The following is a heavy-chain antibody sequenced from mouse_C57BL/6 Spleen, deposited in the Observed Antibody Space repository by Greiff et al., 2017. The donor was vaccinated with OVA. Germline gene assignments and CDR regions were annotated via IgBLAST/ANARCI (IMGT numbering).Heavy chain of an antibody. CDR2: IDPSDSYT. Sequence: QVQLQQPGAELVMPGASVKLSCKASGYTFTSYWMHWVKQRPGQGLEWIGEIDPSDSYTNYNQKFKGKSTLTVDKSSSTAYMQLSSLTSEDSAVYYCASSSCGSSYVGWFAYWGQGTLVTVSA. V-gene: IGHV1-69*01. CDR1: GYTFTSYW. J-gene: IGHJ3*01. CDR3: ASSSCGSSYVGWFAY. D-gene: IGHD1-1*01.